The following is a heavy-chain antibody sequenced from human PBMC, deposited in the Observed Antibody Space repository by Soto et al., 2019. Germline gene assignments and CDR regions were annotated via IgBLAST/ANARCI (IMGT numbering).Heavy chain of an antibody. CDR1: GFTVSSNY. V-gene: IGHV3-53*01. CDR3: ARDRVESGYPEYFQD. D-gene: IGHD3-22*01. Sequence: EVPLVESGGGLIQPGGSLRLSCAASGFTVSSNYMSWVRQAPGKGLEWVSVIYSGGSTYYADSVKGRFTISRDNSKNALYLQMNSLRAEDTAVYYCARDRVESGYPEYFQDWGEGTLVTVSS. J-gene: IGHJ1*01. CDR2: IYSGGST.